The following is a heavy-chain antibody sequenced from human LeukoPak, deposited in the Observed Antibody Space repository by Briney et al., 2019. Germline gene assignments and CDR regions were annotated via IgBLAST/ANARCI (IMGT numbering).Heavy chain of an antibody. Sequence: PSETLSLTCTVSGGSISSYYWGWIRQPPGKGLEWIGSIYKTGSAYYDPSLKSRVTISIDTSKNQFSLKLSSVAAADTAVYYCTRGLHPHSFDSSGQNYWGQGTLVTVSS. V-gene: IGHV4-39*07. J-gene: IGHJ4*02. CDR3: TRGLHPHSFDSSGQNY. D-gene: IGHD3-22*01. CDR1: GGSISSYY. CDR2: IYKTGSA.